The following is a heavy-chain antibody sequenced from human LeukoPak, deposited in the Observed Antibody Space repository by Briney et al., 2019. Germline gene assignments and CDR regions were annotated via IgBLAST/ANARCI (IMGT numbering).Heavy chain of an antibody. CDR3: AADDLNIGF. V-gene: IGHV1-8*01. D-gene: IGHD3/OR15-3a*01. J-gene: IGHJ4*02. CDR1: GYTFTSYD. CDR2: MNPNSGNT. Sequence: ASVKVSCKASGYTFTSYDINWVRQATGQGLEWMGWMNPNSGNTGYAQKFQGRVTITRDMSTSTAYMELSSLRSEDTAFYYCAADDLNIGFWGQGTLVTVSS.